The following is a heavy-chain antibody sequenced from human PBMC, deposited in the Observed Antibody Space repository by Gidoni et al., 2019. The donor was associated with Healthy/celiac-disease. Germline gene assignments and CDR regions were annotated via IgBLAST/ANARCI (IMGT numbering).Heavy chain of an antibody. V-gene: IGHV4-31*03. CDR1: PGSLSRGGYY. Sequence: QVHLHESGPGLVKPSQPLSLTFTVSPGSLSRGGYYWSWIRQHPGKGLEWIGYIDYSGSTYYNPSLKSRVTISVDTSKNQFSLKLSSVTAADTAVYYCARYYYDSSGTFDYWGQGTLVTVSS. CDR3: ARYYYDSSGTFDY. D-gene: IGHD3-22*01. J-gene: IGHJ4*02. CDR2: IDYSGST.